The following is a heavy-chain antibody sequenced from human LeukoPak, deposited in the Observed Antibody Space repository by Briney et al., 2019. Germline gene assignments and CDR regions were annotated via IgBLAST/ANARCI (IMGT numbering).Heavy chain of an antibody. Sequence: PSETLSLTCAVYGESLSGYNWNWIRQPPAKGLEWIAEISHSGITNYNPSLKSRVTISVDTSKNQFSLKLTSVTAADTAVYYCVCYGDYWGQGTLVTVSS. CDR1: GESLSGYN. V-gene: IGHV4-34*01. D-gene: IGHD2-8*01. CDR3: VCYGDY. CDR2: ISHSGIT. J-gene: IGHJ4*02.